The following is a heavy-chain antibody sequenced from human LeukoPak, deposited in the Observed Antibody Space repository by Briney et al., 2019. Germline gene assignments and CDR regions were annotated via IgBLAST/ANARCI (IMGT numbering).Heavy chain of an antibody. Sequence: PSETLSLTCTVSGGSISTYYWNWIRQPPGKGLEWIGYIYYSGGTNYNPSLKSRVTISVDTSKNQFSLKLNSVTAAETAVYYCARSGGYSSSWSLWGQGTLVSVSS. J-gene: IGHJ4*02. CDR1: GGSISTYY. CDR2: IYYSGGT. V-gene: IGHV4-59*01. D-gene: IGHD6-13*01. CDR3: ARSGGYSSSWSL.